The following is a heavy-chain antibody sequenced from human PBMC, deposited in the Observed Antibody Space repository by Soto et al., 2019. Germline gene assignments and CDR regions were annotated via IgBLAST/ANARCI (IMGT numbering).Heavy chain of an antibody. CDR1: GFSLSVYG. V-gene: IGHV3-33*01. J-gene: IGHJ4*02. D-gene: IGHD2-15*01. CDR2: IWYDASKQ. CDR3: AAWAEGATEVH. Sequence: LRLSCETSGFSLSVYGMHWVRQAPGKGLEWVAVIWYDASKQFYAASVEGRFTISRDNSKAILYLQMNSLRAEDTAVYYCAAWAEGATEVHWGQGTLVTVSS.